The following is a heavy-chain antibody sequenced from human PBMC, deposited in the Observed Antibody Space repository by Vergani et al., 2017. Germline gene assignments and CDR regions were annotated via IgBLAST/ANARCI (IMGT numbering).Heavy chain of an antibody. CDR2: IYTSGST. D-gene: IGHD4-17*01. J-gene: IGHJ5*02. V-gene: IGHV4-61*02. Sequence: QLQLQESGPGLVKPSQTLSLTCTVSGGSISSGSYYWSWIRQPAGKGLEWIGRIYTSGSTNYNPSLKSRVTISVDKSKNQFSLKLSSVTAADTAVYYCAREEGLRRSGGNWFDPWGQGTLVTVSS. CDR3: AREEGLRRSGGNWFDP. CDR1: GGSISSGSYY.